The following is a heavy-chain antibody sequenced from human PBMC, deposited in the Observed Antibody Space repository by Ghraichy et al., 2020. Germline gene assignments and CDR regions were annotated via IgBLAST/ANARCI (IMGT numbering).Heavy chain of an antibody. Sequence: ASVKVSCKASGYTFTAYFMHWVRQAPGQGPEWMGWINPNSGASNYEQNFQGRVTMTRDTSINTVSMELSRLRSDDTAVYYCARGLRFSDWVEYAFDIWGQGTMVTVSS. CDR2: INPNSGAS. CDR1: GYTFTAYF. D-gene: IGHD3-9*01. V-gene: IGHV1-2*02. CDR3: ARGLRFSDWVEYAFDI. J-gene: IGHJ3*02.